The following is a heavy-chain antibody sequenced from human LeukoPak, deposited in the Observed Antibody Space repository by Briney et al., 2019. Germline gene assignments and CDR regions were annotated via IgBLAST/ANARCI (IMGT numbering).Heavy chain of an antibody. D-gene: IGHD4-17*01. Sequence: ASVKVSCKASGYTFTGYYMHWVRQAPGQGLEWMGWISAYNGNTNYAQKLQGRVTMTTDTSTSTAYMELRSLRSDDTAVYYCAREGDYGDPPGYWGQGTLVTVSS. CDR2: ISAYNGNT. CDR3: AREGDYGDPPGY. J-gene: IGHJ4*02. V-gene: IGHV1-18*04. CDR1: GYTFTGYY.